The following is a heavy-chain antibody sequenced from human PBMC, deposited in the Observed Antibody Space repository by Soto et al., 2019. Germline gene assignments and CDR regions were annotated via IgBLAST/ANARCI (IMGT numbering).Heavy chain of an antibody. CDR3: ARDRITGLFDY. J-gene: IGHJ4*02. CDR2: INHSGST. CDR1: GGSFSGYS. V-gene: IGHV4-34*01. D-gene: IGHD2-8*02. Sequence: SETLSLTCAVYGGSFSGYSWTWIRQPPGTGLEWIGEINHSGSTNYNPSLKSRITISVDTSKNQFSLKLTSVTAADTAVYYCARDRITGLFDYWGQGTLVTVPQ.